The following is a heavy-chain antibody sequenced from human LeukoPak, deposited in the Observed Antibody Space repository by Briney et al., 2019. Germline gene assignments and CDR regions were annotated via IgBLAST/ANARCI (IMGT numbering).Heavy chain of an antibody. J-gene: IGHJ6*02. V-gene: IGHV3-30*18. D-gene: IGHD2-8*01. CDR3: AKENCTNGVCYSYYYYYGMDV. Sequence: PGGSLRLSCAASGFTFSSYGMHWVRQAPGKGLEWVAVISYDGSNKYYADSVKGRFTISRDNSKNTLYLQMNSLRAEDTAVYYCAKENCTNGVCYSYYYYYGMDVWGQGTTVTVSS. CDR1: GFTFSSYG. CDR2: ISYDGSNK.